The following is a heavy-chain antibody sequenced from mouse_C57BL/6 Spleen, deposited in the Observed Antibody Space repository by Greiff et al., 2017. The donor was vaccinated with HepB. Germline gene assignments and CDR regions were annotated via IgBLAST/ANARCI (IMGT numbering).Heavy chain of an antibody. CDR2: ISSGSSTI. CDR3: ARETAQAKGWFAY. J-gene: IGHJ3*01. V-gene: IGHV5-17*01. Sequence: EVKLMESGGGLVKPGGSLKLSCAASGFTFSDYGMHWVRQASEKGLEWVAYISSGSSTIYYADTVKGRFTISRDNAKNTLFLQMTSLRSEDTAMYYGARETAQAKGWFAYWGQGTLVTVSA. CDR1: GFTFSDYG. D-gene: IGHD3-2*02.